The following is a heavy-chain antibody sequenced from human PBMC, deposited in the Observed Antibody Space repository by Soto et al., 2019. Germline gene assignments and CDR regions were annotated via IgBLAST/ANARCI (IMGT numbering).Heavy chain of an antibody. CDR1: GFTFSSYW. Sequence: GGSLRLSCAASGFTFSSYWMSWVRQAPGKGLEWVANIKQDGSEKYYVDSVKGRFTISRDNAKNSLYLQMNSLRAEDTAVYYCARETTIFGVVTDFDYWGQGTLVTFSS. V-gene: IGHV3-7*01. J-gene: IGHJ4*02. CDR2: IKQDGSEK. CDR3: ARETTIFGVVTDFDY. D-gene: IGHD3-3*01.